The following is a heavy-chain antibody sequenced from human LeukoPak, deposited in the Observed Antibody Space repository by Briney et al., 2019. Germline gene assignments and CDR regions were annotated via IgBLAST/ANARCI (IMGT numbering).Heavy chain of an antibody. CDR1: GFSFPIYW. CDR2: INQDGSDK. V-gene: IGHV3-7*01. Sequence: PGGSLRLSCIASGFSFPIYWMAWVRQSPGKGLEWVANINQDGSDKLYVDSVKGRFTISRDNAQNSLFLQMDSLRGDDTAVYFCARDLALMRSSFWFDPWGQGTLVSVS. CDR3: ARDLALMRSSFWFDP. J-gene: IGHJ5*02.